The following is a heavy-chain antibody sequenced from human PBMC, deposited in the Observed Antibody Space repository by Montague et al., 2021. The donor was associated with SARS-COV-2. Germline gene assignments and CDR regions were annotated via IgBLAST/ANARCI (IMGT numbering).Heavy chain of an antibody. CDR3: ARRHIVASNRAFDY. Sequence: SETLSLTCTVSGDSITNNYYWGWIRQPPGKGLEWIGTIYHSGTTYYNPSLKSRVTISVDTSNNQFSLKLTSVTAADTAVYYCARRHIVASNRAFDYWGQGTLLTVSS. J-gene: IGHJ4*02. V-gene: IGHV4-38-2*02. CDR2: IYHSGTT. CDR1: GDSITNNYY. D-gene: IGHD2-21*01.